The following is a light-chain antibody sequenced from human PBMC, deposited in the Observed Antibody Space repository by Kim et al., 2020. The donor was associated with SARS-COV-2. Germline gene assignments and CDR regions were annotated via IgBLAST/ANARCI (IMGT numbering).Light chain of an antibody. Sequence: VSPGERATLSCRASQSVSSNLAWYQQKPGQAPRLLIYGTSTRATGIPARFSGSGSGTEFTLTISSLQSEDFAVYYCQQYNNWPITFGQGTRLEIK. J-gene: IGKJ5*01. CDR3: QQYNNWPIT. V-gene: IGKV3-15*01. CDR1: QSVSSN. CDR2: GTS.